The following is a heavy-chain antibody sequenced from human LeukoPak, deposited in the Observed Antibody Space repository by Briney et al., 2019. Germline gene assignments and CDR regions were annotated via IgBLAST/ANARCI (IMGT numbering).Heavy chain of an antibody. CDR3: ARGVTARGFYYYMDI. Sequence: SETLSLTCTVAGGSISGYFWAWIRRPAGKGLEWIGRIYSSGSTNYNLSLKSRVTMSVDTSKNQFSLRLSSVTAADTAVYYCARGVTARGFYYYMDIWGRGTTVTISS. CDR2: IYSSGST. CDR1: GGSISGYF. V-gene: IGHV4-4*07. J-gene: IGHJ6*03. D-gene: IGHD2-21*02.